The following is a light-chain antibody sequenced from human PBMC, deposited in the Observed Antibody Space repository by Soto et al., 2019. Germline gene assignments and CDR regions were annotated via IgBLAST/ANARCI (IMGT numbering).Light chain of an antibody. V-gene: IGKV3-11*01. J-gene: IGKJ5*01. CDR3: HQRQYWPPIT. CDR2: DAS. Sequence: DIVLTQSPATLSLSPGERATLSCRASQSVSSYLAWYQQKPGQAPRLLIYDASNRATGIPARFSGSGSGTDFTLTISSLEPEDFAVYYCHQRQYWPPITFGQGTRLEI. CDR1: QSVSSY.